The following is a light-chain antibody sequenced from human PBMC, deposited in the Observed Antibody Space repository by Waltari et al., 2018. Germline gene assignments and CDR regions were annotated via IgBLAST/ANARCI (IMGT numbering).Light chain of an antibody. CDR2: GNS. J-gene: IGLJ1*01. Sequence: QSVLTQPPSVSGAPGQRVPIPCTGSRSHIGAGYDVHWSQQLPGTAPQLLIYGNSNRPSGVPDRFSGSKSGTSASLAITGLQAEDEADYYCQSYDSSLSGYVFGTGTKVTVL. CDR3: QSYDSSLSGYV. CDR1: RSHIGAGYD. V-gene: IGLV1-40*01.